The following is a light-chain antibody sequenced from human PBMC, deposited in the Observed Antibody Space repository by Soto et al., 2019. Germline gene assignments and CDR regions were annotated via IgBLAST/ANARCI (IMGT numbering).Light chain of an antibody. CDR3: QQFNEWPRT. CDR1: QSVRSD. CDR2: RSS. V-gene: IGKV3-15*01. J-gene: IGKJ1*01. Sequence: EILLTQSPATLSVSPGETATLSCRASQSVRSDLAWYQQKPGQAPRLLMYRSSIRDNGVPARFSGGGSETEFTLIISRLQSDDFEIYYCQQFNEWPRTFGQGTKVDIK.